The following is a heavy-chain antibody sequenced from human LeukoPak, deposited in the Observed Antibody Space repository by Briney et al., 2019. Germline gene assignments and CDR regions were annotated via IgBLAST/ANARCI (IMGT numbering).Heavy chain of an antibody. CDR1: GYTFTSYA. D-gene: IGHD5-12*01. CDR3: ARVSWFIVATTDHYFDY. Sequence: GASVKVSCKASGYTFTSYAMHWVRQAPGQRLEWMGWINAGNGNTKYSQKFQGRVTITRDASASTAYMELSSLRSEDTAVYYCARVSWFIVATTDHYFDYWGQGTLVTVSS. CDR2: INAGNGNT. V-gene: IGHV1-3*01. J-gene: IGHJ4*02.